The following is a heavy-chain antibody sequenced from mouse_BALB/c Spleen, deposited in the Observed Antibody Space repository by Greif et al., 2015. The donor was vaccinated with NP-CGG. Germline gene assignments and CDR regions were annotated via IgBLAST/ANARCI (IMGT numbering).Heavy chain of an antibody. D-gene: IGHD4-1*01. Sequence: VQLQQSGPELVKPGASVKISCKASGYTFTDYYINWVNQKPGQGLEWIGWIYPGSGNTKYNEKFKGEATLTVDTSSSTAYMQFSSLTSEDTAVYFCARRTGTEAKDYWGQGTSVTVSS. CDR2: IYPGSGNT. V-gene: IGHV1-84*02. CDR1: GYTFTDYY. J-gene: IGHJ4*01. CDR3: ARRTGTEAKDY.